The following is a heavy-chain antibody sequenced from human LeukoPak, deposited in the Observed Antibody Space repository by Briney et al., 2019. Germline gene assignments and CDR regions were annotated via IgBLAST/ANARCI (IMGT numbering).Heavy chain of an antibody. CDR2: IYHSGST. V-gene: IGHV4-4*02. Sequence: SETLSLTCAVSGGSISSSNWWSWVRQPPGKGLEWIGEIYHSGSTNYNPSLKSRVTISVDKSKNQFSLKLSSVTAADTAVYYCARVVITMVRGVIIKGYFDYWGQGTLVTVSS. D-gene: IGHD3-10*01. J-gene: IGHJ4*02. CDR3: ARVVITMVRGVIIKGYFDY. CDR1: GGSISSSNW.